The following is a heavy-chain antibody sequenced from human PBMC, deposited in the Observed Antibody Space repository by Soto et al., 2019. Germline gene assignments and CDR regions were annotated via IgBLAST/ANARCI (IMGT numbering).Heavy chain of an antibody. D-gene: IGHD6-13*01. J-gene: IGHJ4*02. Sequence: TLSLTCTVSGGSISSGGYYWSWIRQHPGKGLEWIGYIYYSGSTYYNPSLKSRVTISVDTSKNQFSLKLSSVTAADTAVYYCARDKGPGSLVPYYFDYWGQGTLVTVSS. CDR3: ARDKGPGSLVPYYFDY. CDR1: GGSISSGGYY. V-gene: IGHV4-31*03. CDR2: IYYSGST.